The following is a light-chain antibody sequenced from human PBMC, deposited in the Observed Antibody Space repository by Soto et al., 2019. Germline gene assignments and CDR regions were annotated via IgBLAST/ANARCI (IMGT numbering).Light chain of an antibody. CDR1: QSISSY. CDR2: DAS. CDR3: QQYNSYSPT. Sequence: IHMTQSPSSLSASVVDIVTITCLASQSISSYLNWYQQKPGKAPKLLIYDASSLESGVPPRFSGSGSGTDFTLTISGLQPGDSATYYCQQYNSYSPTFGQGTKVDIK. V-gene: IGKV1-5*01. J-gene: IGKJ1*01.